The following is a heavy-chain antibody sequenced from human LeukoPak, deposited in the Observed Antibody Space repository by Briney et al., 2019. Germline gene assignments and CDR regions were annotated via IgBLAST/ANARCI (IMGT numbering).Heavy chain of an antibody. CDR3: ARDSIEYSSSPGSFDY. V-gene: IGHV4-59*01. J-gene: IGHJ4*02. CDR1: GGSISSYY. D-gene: IGHD6-6*01. CDR2: IYYSGST. Sequence: SETLSLTCTVSGGSISSYYWSWIRQPPGKGLEWIGYIYYSGSTNYNPSLKSRVTISVDTSKNQFSLKLSSVTAAGTAVYYCARDSIEYSSSPGSFDYWGQGTLVTVSS.